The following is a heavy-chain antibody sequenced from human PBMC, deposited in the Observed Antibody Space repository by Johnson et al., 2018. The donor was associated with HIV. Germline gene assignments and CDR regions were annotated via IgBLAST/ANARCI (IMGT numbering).Heavy chain of an antibody. V-gene: IGHV3-15*07. Sequence: EVQLVESGGGVVQPGRSLRLSCAASGFTFSSYAMHWVRQAPAKGLEWVSGIKSKTDGGTTDYATPVKGRFTISRDDSKNTLYVQMKSLKTEDTAVYYCTTDHYFLDALDIWGQGTMVTVSS. D-gene: IGHD2/OR15-2a*01. CDR2: IKSKTDGGTT. CDR1: GFTFSSYA. J-gene: IGHJ3*02. CDR3: TTDHYFLDALDI.